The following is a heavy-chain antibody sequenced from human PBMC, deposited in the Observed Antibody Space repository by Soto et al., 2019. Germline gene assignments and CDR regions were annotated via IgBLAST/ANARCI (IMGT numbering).Heavy chain of an antibody. CDR2: IYFTGST. V-gene: IGHV4-61*01. CDR1: GGAVSSGTYY. Sequence: KTSETLSLTCTVSGGAVSSGTYYWSWIRQPPGKGLEWIGHIYFTGSTNYNPSLKSRVTVSLDTSRNQFSLKLSSVTAADTAVYYCTRGPPRVQWFDPWGLGTLVTVSS. J-gene: IGHJ5*02. CDR3: TRGPPRVQWFDP.